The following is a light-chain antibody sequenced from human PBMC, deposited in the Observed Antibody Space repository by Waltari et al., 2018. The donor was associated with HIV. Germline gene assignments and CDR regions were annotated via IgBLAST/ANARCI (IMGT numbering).Light chain of an antibody. V-gene: IGLV1-44*01. Sequence: QSVLTQPPSASGTPAQRVTTSCSGSRSNLARTTVNWYQQLPGTAAKLLIYSNDQRYSGVPDRFSGSKSGTSASLAISGLQSEDEADYYCAAWDDNLNGWVCGGGTKLTVL. CDR1: RSNLARTT. CDR3: AAWDDNLNGWV. CDR2: SND. J-gene: IGLJ3*02.